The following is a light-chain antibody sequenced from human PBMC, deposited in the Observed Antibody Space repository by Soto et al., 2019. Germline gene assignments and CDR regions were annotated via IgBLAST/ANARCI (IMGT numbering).Light chain of an antibody. Sequence: QSVLTQPASVSGSPGQSITISCTGTSSDVGSYNLVSWYQQHPGKAPKLMIYDVSKRPSVVPDRFSGSKSGNTASLTLSGLQAEDDADYYCCSYAGSYTFYVFGTGTKLTVL. CDR3: CSYAGSYTFYV. CDR2: DVS. CDR1: SSDVGSYNL. J-gene: IGLJ1*01. V-gene: IGLV2-11*01.